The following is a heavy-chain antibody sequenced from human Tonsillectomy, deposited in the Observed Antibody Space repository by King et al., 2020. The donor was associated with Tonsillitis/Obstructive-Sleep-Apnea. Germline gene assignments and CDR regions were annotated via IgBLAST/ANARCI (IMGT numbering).Heavy chain of an antibody. CDR2: INPNSGGT. CDR1: GYTFTGYY. CDR3: ARGLRYFDWLLPNWYFDL. D-gene: IGHD3-9*01. Sequence: QLVQSGAEVKKPGASVKVSCKASGYTFTGYYMHWVRQAPGQGLEWMGWINPNSGGTNYAQKFQGRVTMTRDTSISTAYMELSGLRSDDTAVYYCARGLRYFDWLLPNWYFDLWGRGTLVTVSS. J-gene: IGHJ2*01. V-gene: IGHV1-2*02.